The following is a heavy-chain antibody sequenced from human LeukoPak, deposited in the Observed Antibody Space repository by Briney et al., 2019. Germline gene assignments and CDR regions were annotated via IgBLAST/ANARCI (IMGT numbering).Heavy chain of an antibody. CDR1: GFTFNSYN. D-gene: IGHD4-17*01. CDR2: ISSSSSYI. CDR3: ARVQAAGTTRYFDL. V-gene: IGHV3-21*01. Sequence: GGSLRLSCAASGFTFNSYNMNWVRQAPGRGLEWLSSISSSSSYIYYADSVRGRFTISRDNAQNSLYLQMNSLRVEDTAIYYCARVQAAGTTRYFDLWGRGTLLSVSS. J-gene: IGHJ2*01.